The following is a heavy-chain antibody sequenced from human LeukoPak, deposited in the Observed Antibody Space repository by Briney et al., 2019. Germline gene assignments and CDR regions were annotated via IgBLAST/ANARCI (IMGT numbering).Heavy chain of an antibody. D-gene: IGHD3-16*01. CDR1: GFTVSRNY. CDR2: IYSGGTT. J-gene: IGHJ5*02. V-gene: IGHV3-53*01. Sequence: TGGSLRLSCAASGFTVSRNYMNWVRQTPGKGLDWVSIIYSGGTTYYADSVKGRFTISRDNSKNSLYLQMNSLRAEDTAVYYCVTYIQGRPPTWGQGTLVTVSS. CDR3: VTYIQGRPPT.